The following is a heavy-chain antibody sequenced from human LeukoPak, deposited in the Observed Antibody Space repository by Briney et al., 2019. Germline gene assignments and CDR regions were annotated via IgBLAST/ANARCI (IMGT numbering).Heavy chain of an antibody. CDR3: AKQISYDSSGYYSHAFDI. D-gene: IGHD3-22*01. V-gene: IGHV3-23*01. J-gene: IGHJ3*02. Sequence: GGSLRLSCAASGFTFSSYAMSWARQAPGKGLEWVSAISGSGDSTYYADSVKGRFTISRDNSKNTLYLQMNSLRAEDTAVYYCAKQISYDSSGYYSHAFDIWGQGTMVTVSS. CDR2: ISGSGDST. CDR1: GFTFSSYA.